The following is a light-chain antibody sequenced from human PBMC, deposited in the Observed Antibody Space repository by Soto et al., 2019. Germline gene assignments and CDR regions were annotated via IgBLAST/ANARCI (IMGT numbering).Light chain of an antibody. CDR1: QRVSSH. CDR2: DAS. V-gene: IGKV3-11*01. Sequence: ETVMTQSPVTLSVSPGDTATLSCSASQRVSSHLAWYQQKPGQAPRLLIYDASNRATGIPVRFSGSGSGTDYTLTVSSLEPEDFAVYYCQQRSNLPWTFGQGTKVDI. CDR3: QQRSNLPWT. J-gene: IGKJ1*01.